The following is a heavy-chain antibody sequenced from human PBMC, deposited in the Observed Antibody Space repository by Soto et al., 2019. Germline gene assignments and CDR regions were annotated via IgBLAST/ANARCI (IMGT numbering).Heavy chain of an antibody. J-gene: IGHJ4*02. D-gene: IGHD3-10*01. V-gene: IGHV1-18*01. Sequence: QAQLVQSGAEVNKPGASVKVSCKASGYTFTSYGISWARQAPGKGLEWMGWTSAYNGNTNYAQQLQGRVTMTTDTSTSTDYMELRSLRSDDTAVYYCARANYGSAQGFFDYWGQGTLVTVSA. CDR3: ARANYGSAQGFFDY. CDR1: GYTFTSYG. CDR2: TSAYNGNT.